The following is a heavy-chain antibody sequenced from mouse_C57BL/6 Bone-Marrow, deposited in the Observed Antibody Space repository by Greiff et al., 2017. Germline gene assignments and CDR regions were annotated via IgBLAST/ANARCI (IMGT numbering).Heavy chain of an antibody. J-gene: IGHJ3*01. CDR2: IYPSDSET. V-gene: IGHV1-61*01. D-gene: IGHD3-1*01. Sequence: QVQLQQPGAELVRPGSSVKLSCKASGYTFTSYWMDWVKQRPGQGLEWIGNIYPSDSETHYNQKFKDKATLTVDKSSSTAYMQFSSLTSEVSAVYYCARSGYFSFAYWGQGTLVTVSA. CDR3: ARSGYFSFAY. CDR1: GYTFTSYW.